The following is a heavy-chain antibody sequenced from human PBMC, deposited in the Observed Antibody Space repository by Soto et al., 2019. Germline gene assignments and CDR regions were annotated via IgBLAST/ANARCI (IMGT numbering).Heavy chain of an antibody. CDR3: AGSYGSGSYSNEAFDI. CDR1: GYTFTSYG. Sequence: ASVKVSCKASGYTFTSYGISWVRQAPGQGLEWMGWISAYNGNTNYAQKLQGKVTMTTDTSTSKAYMELRSLRSDDTAVYYCAGSYGSGSYSNEAFDIWGQGTMVTVSS. D-gene: IGHD3-10*01. CDR2: ISAYNGNT. J-gene: IGHJ3*02. V-gene: IGHV1-18*01.